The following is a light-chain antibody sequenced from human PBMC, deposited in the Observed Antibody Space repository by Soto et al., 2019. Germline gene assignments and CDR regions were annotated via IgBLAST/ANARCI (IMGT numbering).Light chain of an antibody. CDR1: QSVTSY. CDR2: GAS. CDR3: QQYDNSPIT. J-gene: IGKJ3*01. V-gene: IGKV3-20*01. Sequence: ELVLTQSPGTLSLSPGERATLSCRASQSVTSYLAWYQQKPGQAPRLLIYGASSRATGLPDRFSGSGSATDFTLTISRLEPEDFAVYYCQQYDNSPITFGPGTKVGVK.